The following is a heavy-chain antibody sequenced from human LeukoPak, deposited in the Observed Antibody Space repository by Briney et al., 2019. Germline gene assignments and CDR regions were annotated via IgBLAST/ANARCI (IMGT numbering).Heavy chain of an antibody. CDR2: INVGNGKT. CDR3: ARGSTATVFGFDY. CDR1: GYSFSSYA. D-gene: IGHD2-2*01. V-gene: IGHV1-3*01. J-gene: IGHJ4*02. Sequence: ASVKVSCKASGYSFSSYAMHWVRQAPGQRLEWMGWINVGNGKTKYSQKFQGRVTIIRDTSASTAYMELSSLRSEDTAVYYCARGSTATVFGFDYWGQRTLVTVSS.